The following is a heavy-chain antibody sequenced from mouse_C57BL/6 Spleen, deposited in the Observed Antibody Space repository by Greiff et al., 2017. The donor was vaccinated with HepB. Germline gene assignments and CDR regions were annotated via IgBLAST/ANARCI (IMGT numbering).Heavy chain of an antibody. CDR1: GYTFTSYW. J-gene: IGHJ4*01. V-gene: IGHV1-55*01. CDR2: IYPGSGST. D-gene: IGHD1-1*01. CDR3: ARGSSDYYGSSYYAMDY. Sequence: VQLQQPGAELVKPGASVKMSCKASGYTFTSYWITWVKQRPGQGLEWIGDIYPGSGSTNYNEKFKSKATLTVDTSSSTAYMQLSSLTSEDSAVYYCARGSSDYYGSSYYAMDYWGQGTSVTVSS.